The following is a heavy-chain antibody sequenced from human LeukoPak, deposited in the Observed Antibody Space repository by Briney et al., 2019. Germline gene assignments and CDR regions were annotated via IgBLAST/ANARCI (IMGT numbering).Heavy chain of an antibody. CDR1: GYSFNSHW. V-gene: IGHV5-51*01. D-gene: IGHD1-26*01. J-gene: IGHJ6*02. Sequence: GESLKISCKDSGYSFNSHWIVWVRQMPGKGLEWMGIIYPGDSDTRYSPSFQGQVTISADKSISTAYLQWSSLKASDTAMYYCARATNYYYYGMDVWGQGTTVTVSS. CDR3: ARATNYYYYGMDV. CDR2: IYPGDSDT.